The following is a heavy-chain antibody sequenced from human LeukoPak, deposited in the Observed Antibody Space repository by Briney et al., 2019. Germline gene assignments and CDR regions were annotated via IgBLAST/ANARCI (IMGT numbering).Heavy chain of an antibody. Sequence: PGGSLRLSCAASGFTFSSYSMNWVRQAPGKGLEWVSSISSSSSYIYYAHSVKGRFTISRDNAKNSLYLQMNSLRAEDTAVYYCARAPSMVRGVIITSYYFDYWGQGTLVTVSS. J-gene: IGHJ4*02. CDR2: ISSSSSYI. V-gene: IGHV3-21*01. CDR3: ARAPSMVRGVIITSYYFDY. CDR1: GFTFSSYS. D-gene: IGHD3-10*01.